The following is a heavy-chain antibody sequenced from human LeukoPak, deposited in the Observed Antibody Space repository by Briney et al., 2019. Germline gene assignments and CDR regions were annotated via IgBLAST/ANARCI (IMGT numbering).Heavy chain of an antibody. J-gene: IGHJ5*02. V-gene: IGHV4-4*07. Sequence: SETLSLTCTVSGGSISSYYWSWIRQPAGKGLEWIGRIYTSGGTNYNPSLKSRVTMSVDTSKNQFSLKLSSVTAADTAVYYCARDRGSGWYDWFDPWGQGTLVTVSS. CDR3: ARDRGSGWYDWFDP. D-gene: IGHD6-19*01. CDR1: GGSISSYY. CDR2: IYTSGGT.